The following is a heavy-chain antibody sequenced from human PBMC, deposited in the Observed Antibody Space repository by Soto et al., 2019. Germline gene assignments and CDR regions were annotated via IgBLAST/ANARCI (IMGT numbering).Heavy chain of an antibody. CDR2: IIPIFGTA. Sequence: QVQLVQSGAEVKKPGSSVKVSCKASGGTFSSNAISWVRQAPGQGLEWMGGIIPIFGTANYAQKFQGRVTITAHESTSTAYMEMSSLRSEDTAVYYCARGGLRFLESHGMDVWGQGTTVTVSS. J-gene: IGHJ6*02. CDR1: GGTFSSNA. CDR3: ARGGLRFLESHGMDV. D-gene: IGHD3-3*01. V-gene: IGHV1-69*12.